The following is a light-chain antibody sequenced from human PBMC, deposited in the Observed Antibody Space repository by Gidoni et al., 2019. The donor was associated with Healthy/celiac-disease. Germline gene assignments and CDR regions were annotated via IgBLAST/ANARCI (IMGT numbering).Light chain of an antibody. V-gene: IGLV2-14*01. CDR3: SSYTSSNWV. CDR2: DVS. Sequence: QSALTQPASVSGSPGQSITICCTGTSSDVGGYNYVSWYQQPPGKATKLMIYDVSNRPSVVSNRFSGSKSGNTASLTISGLQAEDEADYYCSSYTSSNWVFGGGTKLTVL. CDR1: SSDVGGYNY. J-gene: IGLJ3*02.